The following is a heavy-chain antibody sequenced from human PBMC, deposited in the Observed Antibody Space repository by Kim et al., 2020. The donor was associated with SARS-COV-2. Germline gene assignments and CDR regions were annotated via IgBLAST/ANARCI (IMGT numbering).Heavy chain of an antibody. CDR3: ASHATTVTTNLATSLDY. Sequence: SETLSLTCTVSGGSISSSSYYWGWSRQPPGKGLEWIGSIYYSGSTYYNPSLKSRVTISVDTSKNQFSLKLSSVTAADTAVYYCASHATTVTTNLATSLDYWGQGTLVTVSS. V-gene: IGHV4-39*01. D-gene: IGHD4-17*01. CDR2: IYYSGST. J-gene: IGHJ4*02. CDR1: GGSISSSSYY.